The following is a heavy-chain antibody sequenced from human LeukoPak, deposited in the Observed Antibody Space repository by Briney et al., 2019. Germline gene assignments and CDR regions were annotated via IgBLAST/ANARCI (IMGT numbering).Heavy chain of an antibody. CDR1: GGSISTSSYY. Sequence: PSETLSLTCTVSGGSISTSSYYWGWVRQPPGKGLEWIGNIFYSGSTYYSPSLKSRVTISLDTSRNQFSLKLNSVTAADTAVYYCSRLPDPWGQGTLVTVSS. V-gene: IGHV4-39*07. J-gene: IGHJ5*02. CDR2: IFYSGST. CDR3: SRLPDP.